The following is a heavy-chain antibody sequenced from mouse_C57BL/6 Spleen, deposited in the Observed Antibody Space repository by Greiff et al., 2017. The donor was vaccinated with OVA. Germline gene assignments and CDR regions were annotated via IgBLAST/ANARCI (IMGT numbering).Heavy chain of an antibody. CDR1: GFSLTSYG. Sequence: VKVAESGPGLVAPSQSLSITCTVSGFSLTSYGVHWVRQPPGKGLEWLVVIWSDGSTTYNSALKSRLSISKDNSKSQVFLKMNSLQTDDTAMYYCARSYDGYYGGGFDYWGQGTTLTVSS. J-gene: IGHJ2*01. CDR3: ARSYDGYYGGGFDY. V-gene: IGHV2-6*03. CDR2: IWSDGST. D-gene: IGHD2-3*01.